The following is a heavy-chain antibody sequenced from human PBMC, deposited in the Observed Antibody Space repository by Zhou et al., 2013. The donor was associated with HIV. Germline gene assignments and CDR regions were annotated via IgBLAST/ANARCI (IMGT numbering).Heavy chain of an antibody. J-gene: IGHJ4*02. CDR3: ARARYYYGSGSYYPFDY. Sequence: QVQLVQSGAEVKKPGASVKVSCKASGYTFTSYGISWVRQAPGQGLEWMGWISGYSGNTNYAQRFQGRVTLTTDTSTSTAYMELSSLRSDDTAVYYCARARYYYGSGSYYPFDYWGQGTWSPSP. V-gene: IGHV1-18*01. D-gene: IGHD3-10*01. CDR2: ISGYSGNT. CDR1: GYTFTSYG.